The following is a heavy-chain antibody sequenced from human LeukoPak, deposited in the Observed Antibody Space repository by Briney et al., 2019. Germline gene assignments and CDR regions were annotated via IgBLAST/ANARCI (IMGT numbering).Heavy chain of an antibody. CDR1: GYTFTSYY. CDR3: ARDRYVASAGTGFDY. Sequence: ASVKVSCKASGYTFTSYYMHWVRQAPGQGLEWMGIINPSGGSTSYAQKFQGRVTMTRDMSTSTVYMELSSLRSEDTAVYYCARDRYVASAGTGFDYWGQGTLVTVSS. V-gene: IGHV1-46*01. CDR2: INPSGGST. D-gene: IGHD6-13*01. J-gene: IGHJ4*02.